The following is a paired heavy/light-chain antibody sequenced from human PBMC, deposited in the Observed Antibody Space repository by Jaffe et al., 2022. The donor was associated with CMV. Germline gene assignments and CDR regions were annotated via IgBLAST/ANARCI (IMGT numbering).Heavy chain of an antibody. CDR2: FDPEDGER. V-gene: IGHV1-24*01. Sequence: QVHLGQSGAEVKKPGASVKVSCRISGYSVTKLSLHWVRQAPGKGLEWLGGFDPEDGERIYTEKFQGRVTMTEDTSTDTAYMDLSSLRSEDTAVYYCVSPLPEDGAFEIWGQGTLVTVSS. J-gene: IGHJ3*02. CDR1: GYSVTKLS. CDR3: VSPLPEDGAFEI.
Light chain of an antibody. J-gene: IGKJ5*01. CDR1: QSISHR. CDR3: QQYNNWPLIT. Sequence: EIVMTQSPATLSVSPGERATLSCRASQSISHRLAWYQQTPGQAPRLLIYATSTRATGIPARFSGSVSGTEFTLTISSLQSEDSAVYYCQQYNNWPLITFGQGTRLEIK. CDR2: ATS. V-gene: IGKV3-15*01.